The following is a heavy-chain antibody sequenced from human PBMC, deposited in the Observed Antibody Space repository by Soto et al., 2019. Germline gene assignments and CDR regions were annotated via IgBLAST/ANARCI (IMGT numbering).Heavy chain of an antibody. CDR1: GGSVSSGSYY. D-gene: IGHD2-21*02. CDR2: IYYSGST. J-gene: IGHJ4*02. V-gene: IGHV4-61*01. Sequence: SETLSLTCTVSGGSVSSGSYYWSWIRQPPGKGLEWIGYIYYSGSTNYNPSLKSRVTISVDTPKNQFSLKLSSVTAADTAVYYCARGEKSGGNSSSTDYWGQGTLVTVSS. CDR3: ARGEKSGGNSSSTDY.